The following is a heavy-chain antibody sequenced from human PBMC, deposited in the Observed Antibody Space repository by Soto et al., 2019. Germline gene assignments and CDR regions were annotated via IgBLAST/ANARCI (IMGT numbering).Heavy chain of an antibody. V-gene: IGHV4-30-4*01. D-gene: IGHD3-22*01. CDR1: GGSISSGDYY. CDR2: IYYSGTT. Sequence: QVQLQESGPGLVKPSQTLSLTCTVSGGSISSGDYYWSWIRQPPGKGLEWIGYIYYSGTTYYNPSLKSRVTISVDTSKNQFSLKLSSVTAADTAVYYCARTRDLYYYDSSGYRIPRPFDYWGQGTLVTVSS. CDR3: ARTRDLYYYDSSGYRIPRPFDY. J-gene: IGHJ4*02.